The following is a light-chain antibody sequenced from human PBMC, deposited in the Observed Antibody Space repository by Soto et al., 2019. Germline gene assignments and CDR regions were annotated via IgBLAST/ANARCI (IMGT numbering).Light chain of an antibody. V-gene: IGKV1-5*03. CDR1: QGISNF. Sequence: DIQMTQSPSSLSASVGDRVTITCRASQGISNFLAWYQQKPGKAPKLLIYKASTLQTGVPSRFSGSGSGTEFTLTISSLQPDDFASYYCQQYKDYPITFGQGTRLEIK. CDR3: QQYKDYPIT. J-gene: IGKJ5*01. CDR2: KAS.